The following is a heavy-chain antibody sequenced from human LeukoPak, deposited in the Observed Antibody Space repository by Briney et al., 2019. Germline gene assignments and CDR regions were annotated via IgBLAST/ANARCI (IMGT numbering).Heavy chain of an antibody. CDR1: GGSISSYY. Sequence: SETLSLTCTVSGGSISSYYWSWIRQPPGKGLEWIGYIYTSGSTNYNPSLKSRVTISVDTSKNQFSLKLSSVTAADTAVYYCARQNSVDTAMSFDPWGQGTLVTVSS. D-gene: IGHD5-18*01. CDR3: ARQNSVDTAMSFDP. J-gene: IGHJ5*02. V-gene: IGHV4-4*09. CDR2: IYTSGST.